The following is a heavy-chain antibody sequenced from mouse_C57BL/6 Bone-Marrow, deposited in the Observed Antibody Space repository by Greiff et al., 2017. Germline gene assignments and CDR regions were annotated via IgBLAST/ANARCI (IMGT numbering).Heavy chain of an antibody. CDR3: ATRLLLRFAY. J-gene: IGHJ3*01. CDR1: GYSITSGYY. V-gene: IGHV3-6*01. CDR2: ISYDGSN. Sequence: DVKLQESGPGLVKPSQSLSLTCSVTGYSITSGYYWNWIRQFPGNKLEWMGYISYDGSNNYNPSLKNRISITRDTSKNQFFLKLNSVTTEDTATYYCATRLLLRFAYWGQGTLGTVSA. D-gene: IGHD2-3*01.